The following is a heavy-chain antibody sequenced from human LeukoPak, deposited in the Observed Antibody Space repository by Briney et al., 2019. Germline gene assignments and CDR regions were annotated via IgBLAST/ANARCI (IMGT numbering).Heavy chain of an antibody. CDR1: GFTFSSYS. D-gene: IGHD5-18*01. J-gene: IGHJ4*02. V-gene: IGHV3-21*01. CDR3: ASLNVDTALDYFDY. Sequence: GGSLRLSCAASGFTFSSYSMNWVRQAPGKGLEWVSSITTSSSYIYYADSAKGRFTISRDNAKNSLYLQMNSLRAEDTAVYYCASLNVDTALDYFDYWGQGTLVTVSS. CDR2: ITTSSSYI.